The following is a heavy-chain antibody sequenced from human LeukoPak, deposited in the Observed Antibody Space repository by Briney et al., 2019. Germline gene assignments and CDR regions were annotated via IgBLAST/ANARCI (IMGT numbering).Heavy chain of an antibody. V-gene: IGHV1-46*01. J-gene: IGHJ4*02. Sequence: ASVKVSCKASGYTFTSYYMHWVRQAPGQGLEWMGIINPSGGSTTYAQKFQGRVTMTRDTSTRTVYMELSTLRSDDTAVYYCARDRLNVLQFSPPDDYWGQGTLVTVSS. CDR1: GYTFTSYY. CDR2: INPSGGST. D-gene: IGHD3-3*01. CDR3: ARDRLNVLQFSPPDDY.